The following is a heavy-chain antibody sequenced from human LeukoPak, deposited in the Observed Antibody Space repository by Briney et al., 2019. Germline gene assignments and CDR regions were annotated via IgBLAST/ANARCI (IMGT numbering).Heavy chain of an antibody. CDR2: IYYSGST. Sequence: QPSETLSLTCTVSGGSISSYYWSWIRQPPGKGLEWIGYIYYSGSTNYNPPLKSRVTISVDTSKNQFSLKLSSVTAADTAVYYCARDGGDYDSVDIWGQGTMVTVSS. D-gene: IGHD3-22*01. J-gene: IGHJ3*02. CDR1: GGSISSYY. V-gene: IGHV4-59*01. CDR3: ARDGGDYDSVDI.